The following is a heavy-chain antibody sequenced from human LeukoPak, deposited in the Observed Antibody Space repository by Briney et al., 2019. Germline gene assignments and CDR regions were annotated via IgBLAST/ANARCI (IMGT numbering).Heavy chain of an antibody. D-gene: IGHD5-18*01. CDR3: ASTRDSYGYSPFDY. CDR2: ISAYNGNT. J-gene: IGHJ4*02. CDR1: GYTFTSYG. V-gene: IGHV1-18*01. Sequence: ASVKVSCKASGYTFTSYGISWVRQAPGQGLEWMEWISAYNGNTNYAQKLQGRVTMTTDTSTSTAYMELRSLRSDDTAVYYCASTRDSYGYSPFDYWGQGTLVTVSS.